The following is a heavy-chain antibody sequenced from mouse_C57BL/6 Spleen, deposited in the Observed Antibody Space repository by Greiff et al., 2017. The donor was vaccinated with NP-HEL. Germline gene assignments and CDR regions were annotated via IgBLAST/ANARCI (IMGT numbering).Heavy chain of an antibody. V-gene: IGHV1-81*01. CDR3: AREGYYDYDGTLFDY. Sequence: VQLQQSGAELARPGASVKLSCKASGYTFTSYGISWVKQRTGQGLEWIGEIYPRSGNTYYNEKFKGKATLTADKSSSTAYMELRSLTSEDSAVYFCAREGYYDYDGTLFDYWGQGTTLTVSS. D-gene: IGHD2-4*01. CDR2: IYPRSGNT. CDR1: GYTFTSYG. J-gene: IGHJ2*01.